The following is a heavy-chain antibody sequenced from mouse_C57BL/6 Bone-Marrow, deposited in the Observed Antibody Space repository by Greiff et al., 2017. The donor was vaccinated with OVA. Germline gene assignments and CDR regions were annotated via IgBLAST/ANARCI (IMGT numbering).Heavy chain of an antibody. CDR3: ARKGVYYGSSPFAY. V-gene: IGHV1-55*01. CDR2: IYPGSGST. J-gene: IGHJ3*01. Sequence: QVQLQQPGAELVKPGASVKMSCKASGYTFTSYWITWVKQRPGQGLEWIGDIYPGSGSTNYNEKFKSKATLTVDTSSSTAYMQLSSLTSEDSAVYYCARKGVYYGSSPFAYWGQGTLVTVSA. D-gene: IGHD1-1*01. CDR1: GYTFTSYW.